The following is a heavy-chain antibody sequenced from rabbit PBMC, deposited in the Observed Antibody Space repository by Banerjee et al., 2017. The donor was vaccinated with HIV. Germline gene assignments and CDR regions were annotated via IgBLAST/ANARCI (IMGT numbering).Heavy chain of an antibody. J-gene: IGHJ6*01. CDR3: ARHVADYAYAGDL. D-gene: IGHD6-1*01. Sequence: AKGRFTISKTSSTTVTLQMTSLTAADTATYFCARHVADYAYAGDLWGQGTLVTVS. V-gene: IGHV1S40*01.